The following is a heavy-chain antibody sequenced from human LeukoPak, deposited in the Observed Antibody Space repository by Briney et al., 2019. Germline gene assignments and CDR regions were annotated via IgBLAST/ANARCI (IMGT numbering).Heavy chain of an antibody. CDR2: IYSGGST. V-gene: IGHV3-53*01. J-gene: IGHJ3*02. CDR3: TRDRLGYSYGPDAFDI. CDR1: GFTFSSYG. Sequence: GGTLRLSCAASGFTFSSYGMSWVRQAPGKGLEWVSVIYSGGSTYYADAVKGRFTISRDNSKNTLYLQMNSLRAEDTAVYYCTRDRLGYSYGPDAFDIWGQGTMVTVSS. D-gene: IGHD5-18*01.